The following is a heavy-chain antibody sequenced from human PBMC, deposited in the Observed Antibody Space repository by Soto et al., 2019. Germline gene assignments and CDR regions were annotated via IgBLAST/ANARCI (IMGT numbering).Heavy chain of an antibody. CDR3: AKNPGYYYDSTGYHFDY. CDR2: ISHSDGST. CDR1: GFTFTNYV. J-gene: IGHJ4*02. Sequence: GGSLRLSCAASGFTFTNYVMGWVRQAPGKGLEWVSVISHSDGSTYYADSVKGRFTISRDNSKNTLYLQMNSLRAEDTAVYYCAKNPGYYYDSTGYHFDYWGQGTLVTVSS. V-gene: IGHV3-23*01. D-gene: IGHD3-22*01.